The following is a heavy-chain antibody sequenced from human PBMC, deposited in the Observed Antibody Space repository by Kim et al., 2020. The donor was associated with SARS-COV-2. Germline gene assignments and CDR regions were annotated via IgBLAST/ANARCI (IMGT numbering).Heavy chain of an antibody. CDR3: AKSSGYTSVYYFDY. J-gene: IGHJ4*02. D-gene: IGHD3-22*01. Sequence: ADTVKGRLTISRANSKNTLYLQMNSLRAEDTAVYYCAKSSGYTSVYYFDYWGQGTLVTVSS. V-gene: IGHV3-23*01.